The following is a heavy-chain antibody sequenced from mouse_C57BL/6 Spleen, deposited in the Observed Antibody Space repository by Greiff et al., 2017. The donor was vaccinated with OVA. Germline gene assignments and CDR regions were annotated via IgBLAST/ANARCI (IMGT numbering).Heavy chain of an antibody. J-gene: IGHJ4*01. D-gene: IGHD4-1*01. Sequence: QVQLQQSGAELVKPGASVKLSCKASGYTFTSYWMHWVKQRPGQGLEWIGMIHPNSGSTNYNEKFKSKATLTVDKSSSTAYMQLSSLTSEDSAVYFCAKLGLYAMDYWGQGTSVTVSS. CDR1: GYTFTSYW. CDR2: IHPNSGST. CDR3: AKLGLYAMDY. V-gene: IGHV1-64*01.